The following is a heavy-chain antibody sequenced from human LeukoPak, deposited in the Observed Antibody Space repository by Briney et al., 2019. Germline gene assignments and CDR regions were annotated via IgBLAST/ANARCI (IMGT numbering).Heavy chain of an antibody. Sequence: SQTLSLTCTVSGGSISSGDYYWSWIRQPPGKGLEWIGYIYYSGSTYYNPSLKSRVTISVDTSKNQFSLKLSSVTAADTAVYYCARQDRHYYYDSSDYFDYWGQGILVTVSS. CDR1: GGSISSGDYY. V-gene: IGHV4-30-4*08. D-gene: IGHD3-22*01. CDR2: IYYSGST. J-gene: IGHJ4*02. CDR3: ARQDRHYYYDSSDYFDY.